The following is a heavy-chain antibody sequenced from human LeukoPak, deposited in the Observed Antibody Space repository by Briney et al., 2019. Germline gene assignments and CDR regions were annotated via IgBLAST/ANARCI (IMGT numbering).Heavy chain of an antibody. D-gene: IGHD3-10*01. V-gene: IGHV4-39*07. J-gene: IGHJ4*02. CDR2: IYYSGNT. Sequence: SETLSLTCTVSGGSISGSSHYWAWIRQPPGKGLEWIANIYYSGNTYYNPSLKSRVTISVDTSKNQFSLKLSSVTAADTAVYYCARASRGFYGSGSYYKFDYWGQGTLVTVSS. CDR3: ARASRGFYGSGSYYKFDY. CDR1: GGSISGSSHY.